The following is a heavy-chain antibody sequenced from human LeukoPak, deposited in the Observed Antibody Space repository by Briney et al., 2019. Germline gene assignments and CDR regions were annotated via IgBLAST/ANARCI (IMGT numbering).Heavy chain of an antibody. CDR2: IYSSGTT. CDR3: ARRPTLFTMVRGGVSFDY. CDR1: GDSISSNY. V-gene: IGHV4-59*12. Sequence: SETLSLTCTVSGDSISSNYWSWIRQPPGKGLEWIGYIYSSGTTNYNPSLKSRVTISVDTSKNQFSLKLSSVTAADTAVYYCARRPTLFTMVRGGVSFDYWGQGTLVTVSS. D-gene: IGHD3-10*01. J-gene: IGHJ4*02.